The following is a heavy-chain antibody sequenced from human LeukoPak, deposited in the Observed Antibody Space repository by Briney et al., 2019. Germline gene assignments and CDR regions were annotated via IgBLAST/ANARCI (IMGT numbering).Heavy chain of an antibody. Sequence: SETLSLTCAVYGGSFSGYYWSWIRQPPGKGLEWIGEINHSGSTNYNPSLKSRVTISVDTSKNQFSLKLSSVTAADTAVYYCAREPPRSPGAFDIWGQGTMVTVSS. CDR3: AREPPRSPGAFDI. CDR2: INHSGST. CDR1: GGSFSGYY. V-gene: IGHV4-34*01. J-gene: IGHJ3*02.